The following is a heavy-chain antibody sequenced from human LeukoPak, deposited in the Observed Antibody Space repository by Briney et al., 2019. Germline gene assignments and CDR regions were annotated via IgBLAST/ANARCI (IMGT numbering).Heavy chain of an antibody. CDR2: INHSGST. CDR3: GGGPDAFDI. V-gene: IGHV4-34*01. J-gene: IGHJ3*02. Sequence: PSETLSLTCAVYGGFYSGYYWSWIRQPRGRGLEWIGEINHSGSTNYNPSLKSRVTISVDTSKNQFSLKLSSVTAADTAVYYCGGGPDAFDIWGQGTMVTVSS. CDR1: GGFYSGYY. D-gene: IGHD3-16*01.